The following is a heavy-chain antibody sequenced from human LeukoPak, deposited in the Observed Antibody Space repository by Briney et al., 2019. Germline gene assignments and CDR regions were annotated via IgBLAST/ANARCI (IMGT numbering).Heavy chain of an antibody. J-gene: IGHJ4*02. CDR3: ARGYCSSGRCSKYDY. CDR2: IKQDGSEK. Sequence: PGGSLRLSCAASGFTFSSYWMSWVRQAPGKGLEWVANIKQDGSEKYYVDSVKGRFTISRDNSKNTLYLQMNSLRADDTAIYYCARGYCSSGRCSKYDYWGQGTLVTVSS. CDR1: GFTFSSYW. D-gene: IGHD2-15*01. V-gene: IGHV3-7*04.